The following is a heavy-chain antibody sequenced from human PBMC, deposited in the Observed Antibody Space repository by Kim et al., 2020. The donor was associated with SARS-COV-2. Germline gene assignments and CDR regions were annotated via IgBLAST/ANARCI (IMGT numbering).Heavy chain of an antibody. Sequence: GGSLRLSCAASGFTFSSYWINWVRHTPGKGLEWVSHINTDGRTTRYADSVKGRFTISRDNAKNTVYLQMNGLRDEDTAVYYCARWRGLGAWEDVWGQGTTVTVSS. CDR3: ARWRGLGAWEDV. J-gene: IGHJ6*02. CDR1: GFTFSSYW. CDR2: INTDGRTT. V-gene: IGHV3-74*01. D-gene: IGHD1-26*01.